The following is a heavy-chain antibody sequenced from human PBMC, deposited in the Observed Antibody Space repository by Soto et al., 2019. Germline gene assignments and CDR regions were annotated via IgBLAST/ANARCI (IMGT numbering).Heavy chain of an antibody. CDR3: ARGGLLWFGDYYYGMDV. CDR2: IWYDGSNK. J-gene: IGHJ6*02. V-gene: IGHV3-33*01. Sequence: QVQLVESGGGVVQPGRSLRLSCAASGFTFSSYGMHWVRQAPGKGLEWVAVIWYDGSNKYYADSVKGRFPISRDNSKNTLYLQRNSLRAEDTSVYYCARGGLLWFGDYYYGMDVWGQGTTVTVSS. CDR1: GFTFSSYG. D-gene: IGHD3-10*01.